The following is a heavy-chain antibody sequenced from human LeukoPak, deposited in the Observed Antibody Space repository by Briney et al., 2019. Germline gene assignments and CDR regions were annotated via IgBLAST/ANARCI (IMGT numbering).Heavy chain of an antibody. CDR1: GFTFSTYG. D-gene: IGHD3-3*01. CDR3: ARDLEIGSSSYYFDY. CDR2: IWYDGSNK. Sequence: PGRSLRLSCAASGFTFSTYGMHWVRQAPGKGLEWVAVIWYDGSNKYYADSVRGRFTISRDNFKNTLYLQMNSPRAEDTAVYYCARDLEIGSSSYYFDYWGQGTLVTVSS. J-gene: IGHJ4*02. V-gene: IGHV3-33*08.